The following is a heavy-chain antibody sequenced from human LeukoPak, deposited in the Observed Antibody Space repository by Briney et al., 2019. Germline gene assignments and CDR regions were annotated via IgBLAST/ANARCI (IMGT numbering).Heavy chain of an antibody. D-gene: IGHD2-15*01. CDR3: AKEIDTLGTNAFDI. Sequence: GGSLRLSCAASGFTFDDYPMHWVRQAPGKGLEWVSLISEDGVKTYYADSVRGRFTISRDNSDNSLYLQMNSLRTEDTALYYCAKEIDTLGTNAFDIWGQGTMVTVSS. CDR2: ISEDGVKT. CDR1: GFTFDDYP. J-gene: IGHJ3*02. V-gene: IGHV3-43*02.